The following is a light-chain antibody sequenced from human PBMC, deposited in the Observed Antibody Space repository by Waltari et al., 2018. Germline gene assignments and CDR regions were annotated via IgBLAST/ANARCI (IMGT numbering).Light chain of an antibody. CDR3: QQYYSPFT. CDR1: QSVLYSANNRNY. V-gene: IGKV4-1*01. Sequence: DIVMTQSPDSLAVSLGEGAIINCKSSQSVLYSANNRNYLAWYQQKPGQPPKLLIFWASTRESGVPDRFSGSGSGTDFTLTISSLQAEDVAVYYCQQYYSPFTFGPGTKVDIK. CDR2: WAS. J-gene: IGKJ3*01.